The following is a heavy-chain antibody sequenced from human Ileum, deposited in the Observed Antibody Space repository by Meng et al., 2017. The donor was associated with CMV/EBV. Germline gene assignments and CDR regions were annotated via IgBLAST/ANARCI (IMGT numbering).Heavy chain of an antibody. V-gene: IGHV1-69*05. CDR2: IIPIFGTA. J-gene: IGHJ4*02. CDR3: ASPPLDIVATPDLGGYYFDY. D-gene: IGHD5-12*01. CDR1: GGTFSSYA. Sequence: SVKVSCKASGGTFSSYAISWVRQAPGQGLEWMGGIIPIFGTANYAQKFQGRVTITTDESTSTAYMELSSLRSEDTAVYYCASPPLDIVATPDLGGYYFDYWGQGTLVTVSS.